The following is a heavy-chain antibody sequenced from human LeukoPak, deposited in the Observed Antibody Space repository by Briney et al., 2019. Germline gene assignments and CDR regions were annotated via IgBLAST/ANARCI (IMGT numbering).Heavy chain of an antibody. CDR3: AKGYFYGSGSYCQPFDY. CDR1: GGSISSTNW. V-gene: IGHV4-4*02. Sequence: SGTLSLTCGVSGGSISSTNWWTWVRQPPGEGLEWIGEVHLSGRTNYNPSLESRVTISADRSKNQFSLKLSSVTAADTAVYYCAKGYFYGSGSYCQPFDYWGQGTLVTVSS. J-gene: IGHJ4*02. D-gene: IGHD3-10*01. CDR2: VHLSGRT.